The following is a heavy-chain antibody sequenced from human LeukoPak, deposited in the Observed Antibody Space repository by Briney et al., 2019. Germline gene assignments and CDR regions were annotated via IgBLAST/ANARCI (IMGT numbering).Heavy chain of an antibody. D-gene: IGHD3-16*02. V-gene: IGHV1-24*01. CDR2: FDPEDGET. CDR1: GYTLTELS. Sequence: ASVKVSCEVSGYTLTELSMHWVRQAPGKGLEWMGGFDPEDGETIYAQKFQGRVTMTEDTSTDTAYMELSSLRSEDTAVYYCATSDGYDYVWGSYRYSFDYWGQGTLVTVSS. J-gene: IGHJ4*02. CDR3: ATSDGYDYVWGSYRYSFDY.